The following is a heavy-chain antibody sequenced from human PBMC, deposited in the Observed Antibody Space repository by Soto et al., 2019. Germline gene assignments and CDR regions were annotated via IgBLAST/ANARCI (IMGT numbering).Heavy chain of an antibody. J-gene: IGHJ2*01. CDR1: GGSFSGYY. D-gene: IGHD4-17*01. CDR3: ARGIDYGDYEEHWYFDL. Sequence: QVQLQQWGAGLLKPSETLSLTCAVYGGSFSGYYWSWIRQPPGKGLEWIGEINHSGSTNYNPSLKSRVTISVDTSKHQFSLKLSSVTAADTAVYYCARGIDYGDYEEHWYFDLWGRGTLVTVSS. CDR2: INHSGST. V-gene: IGHV4-34*01.